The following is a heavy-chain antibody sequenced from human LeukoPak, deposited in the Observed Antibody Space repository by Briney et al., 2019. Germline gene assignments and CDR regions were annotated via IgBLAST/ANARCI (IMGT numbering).Heavy chain of an antibody. V-gene: IGHV1-24*01. CDR1: GYTLTELS. Sequence: GASVKVSCKVSGYTLTELSMHWVRQAPGKGLEWMGGFDPEDGETIYAQKFQGRVTITTDESTSTAYMELSSLRSEDTAVYYCARDVGYGDYVGWGQGTLVTVSS. CDR2: FDPEDGET. J-gene: IGHJ4*02. CDR3: ARDVGYGDYVG. D-gene: IGHD4-17*01.